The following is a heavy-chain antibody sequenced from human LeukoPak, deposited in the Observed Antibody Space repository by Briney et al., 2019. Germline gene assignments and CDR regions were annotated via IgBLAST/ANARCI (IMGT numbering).Heavy chain of an antibody. CDR1: GSTFSLHG. Sequence: GGSLRLSCAASGSTFSLHGMHWVRQAPGKGLEWVSDIWYDGSKTHYIDSVKGRFTVSRDNAKNTLFLQMSSLRDEDTALYYCFRYVGDLYAFDICGQGTMVTASS. CDR3: FRYVGDLYAFDI. V-gene: IGHV3-33*03. CDR2: IWYDGSKT. J-gene: IGHJ3*02. D-gene: IGHD3-10*02.